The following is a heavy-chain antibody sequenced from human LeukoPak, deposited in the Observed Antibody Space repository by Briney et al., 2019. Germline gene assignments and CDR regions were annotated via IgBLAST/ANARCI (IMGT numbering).Heavy chain of an antibody. CDR2: ISAYNGNT. CDR3: AREGAQYQLRAYMDV. V-gene: IGHV1-18*01. J-gene: IGHJ6*03. CDR1: GYTFTSYG. Sequence: ASVKVSCKASGYTFTSYGISWVRQAPGQGLEWMGWISAYNGNTNYAQKLQGRVTVTTDTSTSTAYMELRSLRSDDTAVYYCAREGAQYQLRAYMDVWGKGTTVTVSS. D-gene: IGHD2-2*01.